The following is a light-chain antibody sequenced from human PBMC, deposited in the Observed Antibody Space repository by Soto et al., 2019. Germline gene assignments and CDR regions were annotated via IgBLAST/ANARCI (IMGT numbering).Light chain of an antibody. J-gene: IGKJ3*01. CDR1: QSVSSY. CDR3: QQYNTWPST. V-gene: IGKV3D-15*01. Sequence: EMVLTQSPATLSVSPGERATLSCRASQSVSSYLAWYHQKPGQAPRLLIYAASNRATGIPVRFSGSGSGTEFTLTVSSLEPEDFAVYDCQQYNTWPSTFGPGTKVEIK. CDR2: AAS.